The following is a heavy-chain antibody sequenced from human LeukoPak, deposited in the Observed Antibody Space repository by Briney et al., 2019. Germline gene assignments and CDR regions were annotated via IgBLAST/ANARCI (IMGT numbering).Heavy chain of an antibody. V-gene: IGHV1-46*01. D-gene: IGHD6-19*01. CDR2: INPSGGST. CDR3: AKDRDSRDWYKDAFDI. CDR1: GYTFTSYY. Sequence: ASVKVSCKASGYTFTSYYMHWVRQAPGQGLEWMGKINPSGGSTSYAQKFQGRVTMTRDTSTSTVYMELSSLRSEDTAIYYCAKDRDSRDWYKDAFDIWGQGTMVTVSS. J-gene: IGHJ3*02.